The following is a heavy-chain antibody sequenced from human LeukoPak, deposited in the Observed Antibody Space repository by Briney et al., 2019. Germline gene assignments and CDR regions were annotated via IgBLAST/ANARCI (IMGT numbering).Heavy chain of an antibody. Sequence: ASVKVSCKASGYTFTSYGISWVRQAPGQDLEWMGWISAYNGNTNYAQKLQGRVTMTTDTSTSTAYMELRSLRSDDTAVYYCARDLKRFLEWLLPDYYYYYMDVWGKGTTVTVSS. CDR3: ARDLKRFLEWLLPDYYYYYMDV. CDR2: ISAYNGNT. CDR1: GYTFTSYG. V-gene: IGHV1-18*01. J-gene: IGHJ6*03. D-gene: IGHD3-3*01.